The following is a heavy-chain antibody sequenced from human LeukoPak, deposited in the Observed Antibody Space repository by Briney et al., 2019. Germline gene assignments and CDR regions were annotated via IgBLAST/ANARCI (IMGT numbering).Heavy chain of an antibody. CDR1: GFIFSSYG. V-gene: IGHV3-33*01. CDR3: ARGVGYYDSSGTIDY. J-gene: IGHJ4*02. Sequence: PGRSLRLSCAASGFIFSSYGMHWVRQAPGKGLEWVAVVWYDGSKKYSADSVKGRITISRDDSKNTLYLQMNSLRAEDTAVYYCARGVGYYDSSGTIDYWGQGTLVTVSS. D-gene: IGHD3-22*01. CDR2: VWYDGSKK.